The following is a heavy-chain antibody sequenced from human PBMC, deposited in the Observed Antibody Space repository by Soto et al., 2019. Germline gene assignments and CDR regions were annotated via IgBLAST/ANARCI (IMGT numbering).Heavy chain of an antibody. CDR3: VRRVSGNYDY. D-gene: IGHD1-7*01. J-gene: IGHJ4*02. V-gene: IGHV3-64*01. CDR1: GFTFSSYD. Sequence: EVQLAESGGGMVQPGGSLRLSCVASGFTFSSYDMHWVRQAPGKGLEYVSSISSNGGTTYYGNSVKGRFTISRDNSKNTLYLQMGRRRGEDMAVYYCVRRVSGNYDYWGQGTLVTVSS. CDR2: ISSNGGTT.